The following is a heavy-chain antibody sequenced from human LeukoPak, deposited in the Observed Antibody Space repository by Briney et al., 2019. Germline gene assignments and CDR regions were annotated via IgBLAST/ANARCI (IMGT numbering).Heavy chain of an antibody. D-gene: IGHD6-6*01. J-gene: IGHJ6*03. CDR2: INWNGAST. V-gene: IGHV3-20*04. CDR3: ARAVCPTIKFCDSSYFMDV. Sequence: RPGGSLRLSCAASGFSFDDLGMTWVRQVSGKGLEWVAGINWNGASTGYADSVRGRFTISRDNAKNSLYLQMNSLRAEDTALYYCARAVCPTIKFCDSSYFMDVWGKGTTVNVS. CDR1: GFSFDDLG.